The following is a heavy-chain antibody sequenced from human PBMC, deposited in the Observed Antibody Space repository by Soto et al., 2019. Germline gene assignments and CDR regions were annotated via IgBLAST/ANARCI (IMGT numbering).Heavy chain of an antibody. Sequence: SSETLSLTCAVYGGSFSGYYWSWIRQPPGKGLEWIGEINHSGSTNYNPSLKSRVTISVDTSKNQFSLKLSSVTAADTAVYYCARGNPAYYDFWSGYSGWFDPWGQGTLVTVSS. CDR2: INHSGST. CDR3: ARGNPAYYDFWSGYSGWFDP. V-gene: IGHV4-34*01. CDR1: GGSFSGYY. D-gene: IGHD3-3*01. J-gene: IGHJ5*02.